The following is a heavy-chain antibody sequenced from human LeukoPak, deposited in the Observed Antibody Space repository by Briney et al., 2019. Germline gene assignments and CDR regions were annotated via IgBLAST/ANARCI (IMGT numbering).Heavy chain of an antibody. V-gene: IGHV4-34*09. J-gene: IGHJ5*02. Sequence: PSETLSLTCAVYGGSFSGYYWSWIRQPPGKGLEWIGYIYYSGSTYYNPSLKSRVTISVDTSKNQFSLKLSSVTAADTAVYYCARVDELLWFGELIRWFDPWGQGTLVTVSS. D-gene: IGHD3-10*01. CDR3: ARVDELLWFGELIRWFDP. CDR2: IYYSGST. CDR1: GGSFSGYY.